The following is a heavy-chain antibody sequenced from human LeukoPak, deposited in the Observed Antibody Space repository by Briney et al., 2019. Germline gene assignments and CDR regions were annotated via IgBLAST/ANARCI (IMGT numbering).Heavy chain of an antibody. CDR3: ARGIYNTYLDY. J-gene: IGHJ4*02. CDR1: GYTFTSYY. D-gene: IGHD1-1*01. V-gene: IGHV1-46*01. Sequence: ASVKVSCKASGYTFTSYYMHWVRQAPGQGLEWMGIINPSGGSTSYAQKLQGSVTMTRDTSTSTVYMELSSLRSEDTVVYYCARGIYNTYLDYWGQGTLVTVSS. CDR2: INPSGGST.